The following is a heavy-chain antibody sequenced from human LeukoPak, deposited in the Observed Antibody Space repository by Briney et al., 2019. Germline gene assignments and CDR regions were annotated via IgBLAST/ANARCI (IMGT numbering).Heavy chain of an antibody. CDR1: GGSISSYY. D-gene: IGHD3-22*01. Sequence: PSETLSLTCTVSGGSISSYYWSWIRQPPGKGLEWIGYIYYSGSTNYNPSLKSRVTTSVDTSKNQISLKLSSVTAADTAVYYCARAGDYDSSGYYSGFDYWGQGTLVTVSS. J-gene: IGHJ4*02. CDR3: ARAGDYDSSGYYSGFDY. CDR2: IYYSGST. V-gene: IGHV4-59*01.